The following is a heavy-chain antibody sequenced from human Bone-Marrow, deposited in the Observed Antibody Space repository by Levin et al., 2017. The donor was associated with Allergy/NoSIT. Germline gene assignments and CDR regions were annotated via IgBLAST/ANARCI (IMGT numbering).Heavy chain of an antibody. Sequence: GGSLRLSCAASGISFNSFAITWVRQAPGKGLEWVSTISASGGNTFYADSVKGRFTISRDSSDNTVYLQMSSLRADDTAIYFCANTYNWNFFDYWGQGTLVIVSS. CDR2: ISASGGNT. D-gene: IGHD1-20*01. CDR3: ANTYNWNFFDY. V-gene: IGHV3-23*01. CDR1: GISFNSFA. J-gene: IGHJ4*02.